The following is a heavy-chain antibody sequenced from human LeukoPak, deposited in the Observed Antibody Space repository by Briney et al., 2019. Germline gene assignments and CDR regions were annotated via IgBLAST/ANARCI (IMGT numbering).Heavy chain of an antibody. V-gene: IGHV4-34*08. CDR1: GFTFSSYS. CDR2: INHSGST. J-gene: IGHJ4*02. CDR3: AGKPWYSSGWYGY. D-gene: IGHD6-19*01. Sequence: PGGSLRLSCAASGFTFSSYSMSWIRQPPGKGLEWIGEINHSGSTNYNPSLKSRVTISVDTSKNQFSLKLSSVTAADTAVYYCAGKPWYSSGWYGYWGQGTLVTVSS.